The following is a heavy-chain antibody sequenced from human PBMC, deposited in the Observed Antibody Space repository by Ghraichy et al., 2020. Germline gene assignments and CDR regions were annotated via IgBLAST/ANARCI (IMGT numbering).Heavy chain of an antibody. V-gene: IGHV3-30*03. J-gene: IGHJ4*02. Sequence: GGSLRLSCVASGFTFSSYGMHWVRQAPGKGLEWVAVISYDGSNKYYADSVKGRFTISRDNSKNTLYLQMNSLRAEDTAVYYCAITGGWYGSFDYWGQGTLVTVSS. CDR1: GFTFSSYG. D-gene: IGHD6-19*01. CDR2: ISYDGSNK. CDR3: AITGGWYGSFDY.